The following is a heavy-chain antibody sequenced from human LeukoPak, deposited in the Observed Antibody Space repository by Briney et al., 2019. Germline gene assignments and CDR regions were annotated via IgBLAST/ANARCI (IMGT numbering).Heavy chain of an antibody. CDR2: IYWNDDK. Sequence: SGPTLVNPTQTLTLTCTFSGFSLSTSGVGVGWIRQPPGKALEWLALIYWNDDKRYSPSLKSRLTITKDTSKNQVVLTMTNMDPVDTATYYCAHRMGAAAGTGYFDYWGQGTLVTVSS. CDR3: AHRMGAAAGTGYFDY. CDR1: GFSLSTSGVG. J-gene: IGHJ4*02. D-gene: IGHD6-13*01. V-gene: IGHV2-5*01.